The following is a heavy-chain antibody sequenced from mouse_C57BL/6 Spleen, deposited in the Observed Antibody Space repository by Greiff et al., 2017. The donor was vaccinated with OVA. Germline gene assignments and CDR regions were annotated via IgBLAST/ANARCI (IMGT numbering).Heavy chain of an antibody. Sequence: EVKLVESEGGLVQPGSSMKLSCTASGFTFSDYYMAWVRQVPEKGLEWVANINYDGSSTYYLDSLKSRFIISRDNAKNILYLQMSSLKSEDTATYYCARDQRGMDYWGQGTSVTVSS. CDR3: ARDQRGMDY. J-gene: IGHJ4*01. CDR1: GFTFSDYY. CDR2: INYDGSST. V-gene: IGHV5-16*01.